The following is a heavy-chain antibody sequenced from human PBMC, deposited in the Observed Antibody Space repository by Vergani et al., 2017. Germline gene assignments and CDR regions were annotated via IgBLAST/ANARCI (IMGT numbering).Heavy chain of an antibody. CDR1: GYTFTGYY. Sequence: QVQLVQSGAEVEKPGASVKVSRKAAGYTFTGYYMHWVRQAPGQGHEWMGWINPNSGGTNYAQKFPDRDTITRDTYISTAYMELSRLRSDDTAVYYCARSPHGGLEQDVLGYWGQGTLVTVSS. V-gene: IGHV1-2*02. CDR2: INPNSGGT. CDR3: ARSPHGGLEQDVLGY. D-gene: IGHD1/OR15-1a*01. J-gene: IGHJ4*02.